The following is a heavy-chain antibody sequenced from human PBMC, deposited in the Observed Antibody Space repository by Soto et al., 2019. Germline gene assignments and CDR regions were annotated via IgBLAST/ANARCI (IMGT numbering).Heavy chain of an antibody. J-gene: IGHJ4*02. CDR3: ARGMNPQDY. CDR1: GFSISSGFH. D-gene: IGHD6-13*01. CDR2: IYHSGTT. Sequence: SETLSLTCNVSGFSISSGFHCGWVRQPPGKGLEWIGAIYHSGTTYFNPSLKSRVTMTIDTSKNQFSLSLASVAAADTAMYYCARGMNPQDYWGQGTLVTVSS. V-gene: IGHV4-38-2*02.